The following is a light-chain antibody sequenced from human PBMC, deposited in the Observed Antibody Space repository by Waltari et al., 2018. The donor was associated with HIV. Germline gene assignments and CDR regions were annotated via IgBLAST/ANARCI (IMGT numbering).Light chain of an antibody. CDR3: QQYYSTPRT. CDR1: VLYSSNNKNY. J-gene: IGKJ1*01. V-gene: IGKV4-1*01. CDR2: WAS. Sequence: VLYSSNNKNYLAWYQQKPGQPPKLLIYWASTRESGVPDRFSGSGSGTDFTLTISSLQAEDVAVYYCQQYYSTPRTFGQGTKVEIK.